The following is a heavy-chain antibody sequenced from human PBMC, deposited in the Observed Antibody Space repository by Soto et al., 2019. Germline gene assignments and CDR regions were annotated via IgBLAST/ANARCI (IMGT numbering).Heavy chain of an antibody. V-gene: IGHV3-23*01. CDR2: ISSSSSSI. D-gene: IGHD1-1*01. CDR1: GFTFSSYN. J-gene: IGHJ4*02. Sequence: GGSLRLSCAASGFTFSSYNMNWVRQAPGKGLEWVSYISSSSSSIYYADSVKGRFTISRDNSKNTLYLQMNSLRAEDTAVYYCAKDNDAAGYFDYWGQRTLVTVSS. CDR3: AKDNDAAGYFDY.